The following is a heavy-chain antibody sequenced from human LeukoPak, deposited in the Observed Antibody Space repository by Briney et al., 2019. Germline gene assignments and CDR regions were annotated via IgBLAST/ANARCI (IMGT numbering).Heavy chain of an antibody. D-gene: IGHD2-2*01. CDR3: ARDFQQLLGESWFDP. CDR2: ISAYNGNT. CDR1: GYTLTELS. Sequence: ASVKVSCKVSGYTLTELSMHWVRQAPGQGLEWMGWISAYNGNTNYAQKLQGRVTMTTDTSTSTAYMELRSLRSDDTAVYYCARDFQQLLGESWFDPWGQGTLVTVSS. J-gene: IGHJ5*02. V-gene: IGHV1-18*01.